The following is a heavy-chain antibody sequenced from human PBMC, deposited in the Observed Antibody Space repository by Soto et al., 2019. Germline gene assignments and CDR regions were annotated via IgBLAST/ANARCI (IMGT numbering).Heavy chain of an antibody. D-gene: IGHD4-4*01. CDR3: AKVLQYYYYGMDV. V-gene: IGHV3-23*01. CDR1: GFTFSSNA. Sequence: GGSLRLSCAASGFTFSSNAMSWVRQAPGKGLEWVSSISDSGSSTYYADSVKGRFTISRDNSKNTLYLQMNSLRAEDTAVYYCAKVLQYYYYGMDVWGQGTTVTVSS. CDR2: ISDSGSST. J-gene: IGHJ6*02.